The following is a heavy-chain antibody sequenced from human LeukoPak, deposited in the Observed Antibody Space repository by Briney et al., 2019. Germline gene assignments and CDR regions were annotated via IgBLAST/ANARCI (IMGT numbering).Heavy chain of an antibody. CDR1: SGSISSYY. CDR3: ARQRVTTMIDLHYFDY. D-gene: IGHD3-22*01. V-gene: IGHV4-59*08. CDR2: IYYSGST. J-gene: IGHJ4*02. Sequence: PSETLSLTCTVSSGSISSYYWSWIRQPPGKGLEWIGYIYYSGSTNYNPSLKSRVTISVDTSKNQFSLKLSSVTAADTAVYYCARQRVTTMIDLHYFDYWGQGTLVTVSS.